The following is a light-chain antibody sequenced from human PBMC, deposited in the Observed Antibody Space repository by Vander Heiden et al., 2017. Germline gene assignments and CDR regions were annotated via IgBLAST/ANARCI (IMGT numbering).Light chain of an antibody. CDR1: QSISSY. V-gene: IGKV1-39*01. J-gene: IGKJ1*01. CDR3: QQNDSTPPWT. Sequence: DIQMTQSLSSLSASVGDRVTITCRASQSISSYLNWYQQKPGKAPKLLIYAASSLQSGVPSRFSGSGSGTDFTLTISSRQPEDFAAYYCQQNDSTPPWTFGQGTKVEIK. CDR2: AAS.